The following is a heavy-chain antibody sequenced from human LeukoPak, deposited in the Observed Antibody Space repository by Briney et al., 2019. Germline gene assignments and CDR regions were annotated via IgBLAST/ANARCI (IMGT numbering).Heavy chain of an antibody. D-gene: IGHD3-22*01. CDR3: ARGEGIAAAQYYDSSGYLLGVDY. J-gene: IGHJ4*02. V-gene: IGHV1-46*01. CDR1: GYTFTSYY. CDR2: INPSGGST. Sequence: GAPVKASCKASGYTFTSYYMHWVRQAPGQGLEWMGIINPSGGSTSYAQKFQGRVTMTRDTSTSTVYMELSSLRSEDTAVYYCARGEGIAAAQYYDSSGYLLGVDYWGQGTLVTSSS.